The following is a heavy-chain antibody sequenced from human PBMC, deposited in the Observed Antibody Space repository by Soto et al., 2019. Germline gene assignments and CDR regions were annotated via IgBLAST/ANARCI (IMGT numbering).Heavy chain of an antibody. V-gene: IGHV5-51*01. J-gene: IGHJ6*02. CDR2: IYPGDSDT. CDR1: GYSFTSYW. D-gene: IGHD2-2*01. Sequence: GESLKISCKGSGYSFTSYWIGRVRQMPGKGLEWMGIIYPGDSDTRYSPSFQGQVTISADKSISTAYLQWSSLKASDTAMYYCARLPDIVVVPAASDYYGMDVWGQGTTVTVSS. CDR3: ARLPDIVVVPAASDYYGMDV.